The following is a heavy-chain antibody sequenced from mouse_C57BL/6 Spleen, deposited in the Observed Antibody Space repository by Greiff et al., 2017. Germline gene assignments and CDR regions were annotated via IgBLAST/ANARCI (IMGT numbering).Heavy chain of an antibody. CDR3: ARVDD. CDR2: IYPRSGNT. CDR1: GYTFTSYG. J-gene: IGHJ4*01. Sequence: QVQLQQSGAELVRPGASVKLSCKASGYTFTSYGISWVKQRTGQGLEWIGDIYPRSGNTHYNEKFKGKATLTADKSSSTAYMELRRLTSEDCAVYCCARVDDWGQGTSVTVSS. V-gene: IGHV1-81*01.